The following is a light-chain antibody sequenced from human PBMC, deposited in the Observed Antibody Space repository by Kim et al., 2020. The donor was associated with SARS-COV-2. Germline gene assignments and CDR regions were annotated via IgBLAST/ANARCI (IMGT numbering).Light chain of an antibody. CDR2: VGTGGIVG. J-gene: IGLJ3*02. CDR3: GADHGSGSNFVRV. Sequence: CTLSSGYSKYKVDWYQQRPGKGPRFVMRVGTGGIVGSKGDGIPDRFSVLGSGLNRYLTIKNIQEEDESDYHCGADHGSGSNFVRVFGGGTQLTVL. V-gene: IGLV9-49*01. CDR1: SGYSKYK.